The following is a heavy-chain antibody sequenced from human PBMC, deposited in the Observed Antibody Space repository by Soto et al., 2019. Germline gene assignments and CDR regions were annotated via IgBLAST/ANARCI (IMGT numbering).Heavy chain of an antibody. J-gene: IGHJ6*02. D-gene: IGHD6-25*01. CDR3: ARGGGSGRV. CDR1: GGSISSSSYY. V-gene: IGHV4-39*01. CDR2: IYYSGST. Sequence: PSETLSLTCIVSGGSISSSSYYWGWIRQPPGKGLEWIGSIYYSGSTYYNPSLKSRVTISVDTSKNQFSLQLNSVTPEDTAVYYCARGGGSGRVWGQGTTVTVSS.